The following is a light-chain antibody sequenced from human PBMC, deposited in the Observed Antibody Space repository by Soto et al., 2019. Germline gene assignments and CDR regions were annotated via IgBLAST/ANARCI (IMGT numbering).Light chain of an antibody. Sequence: EIVMTQSPATLSVSPGERATLSCRASQSVGSDLAWYQQKPGQAPRLVIYAASTRATGIPARFSGSGSGTDFTLTISSLEPEDFAVYYCQQHADWPLTFGGGTKVDIK. J-gene: IGKJ4*01. V-gene: IGKV3D-15*01. CDR3: QQHADWPLT. CDR2: AAS. CDR1: QSVGSD.